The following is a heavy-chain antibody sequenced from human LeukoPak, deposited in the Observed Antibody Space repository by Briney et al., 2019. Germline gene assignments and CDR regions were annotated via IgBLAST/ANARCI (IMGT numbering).Heavy chain of an antibody. D-gene: IGHD2-15*01. CDR1: GFTFSSYS. V-gene: IGHV3-21*01. CDR2: ISSSSSYI. J-gene: IGHJ3*02. Sequence: GGSLRLSCAASGFTFSSYSMNWVRQAPGKGLEWVSSISSSSSYIYYADSVKGRFTISRDNAKNSLYLQMNSLRAEGTAVYYCASDDISGRDAFDIWGQGTMVTVSS. CDR3: ASDDISGRDAFDI.